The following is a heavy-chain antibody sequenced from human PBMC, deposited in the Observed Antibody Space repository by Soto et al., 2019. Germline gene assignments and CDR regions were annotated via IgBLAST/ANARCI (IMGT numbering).Heavy chain of an antibody. CDR1: GFTFSSYA. CDR2: ISGSGGST. D-gene: IGHD1-20*01. Sequence: PGGSLRLSCAASGFTFSSYAMNWVRQAPGKGLEWVAAISGSGGSTYYADSVKGRFTISRDSSKNTLYLQMNSLRGEDTAVFYCAKGGIITGTAIDYWGQGTLVTVSS. V-gene: IGHV3-23*01. J-gene: IGHJ4*02. CDR3: AKGGIITGTAIDY.